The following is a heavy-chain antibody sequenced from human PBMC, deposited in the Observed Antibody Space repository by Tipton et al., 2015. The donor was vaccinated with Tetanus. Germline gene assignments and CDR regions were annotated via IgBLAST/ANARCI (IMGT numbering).Heavy chain of an antibody. J-gene: IGHJ4*02. V-gene: IGHV3-15*07. CDR2: IKNKADGGTT. Sequence: SLRLSCATSGLFFKNAWMNWVRQAPGKGPEWVGRIKNKADGGTTDYSARMKDRFSISRDDSKDTLFLQMNSLKTEDTAVYYCTTSGIVGSGFRVGYWGRGTLVVVSS. CDR3: TTSGIVGSGFRVGY. CDR1: GLFFKNAW. D-gene: IGHD1-26*01.